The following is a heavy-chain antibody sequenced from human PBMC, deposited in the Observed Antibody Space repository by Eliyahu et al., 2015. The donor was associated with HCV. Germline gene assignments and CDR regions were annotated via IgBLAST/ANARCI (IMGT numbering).Heavy chain of an antibody. Sequence: EVQLVESGGGIVQPGGSLRLSCAASGLXFSHYWMHWVRQVPGKGXVWVXRINSDGTSTSYADSVKGRFTISRDNAKNTLYLQMTSLRAEDTAVYYCATPGDNSGYYSMVYFDYWGQGALVTVSS. J-gene: IGHJ4*02. V-gene: IGHV3-74*01. CDR2: INSDGTST. CDR1: GLXFSHYW. CDR3: ATPGDNSGYYSMVYFDY. D-gene: IGHD3-22*01.